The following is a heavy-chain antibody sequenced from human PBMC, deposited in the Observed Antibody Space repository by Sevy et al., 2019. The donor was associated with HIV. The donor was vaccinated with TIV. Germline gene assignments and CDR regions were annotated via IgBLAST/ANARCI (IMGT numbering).Heavy chain of an antibody. CDR3: ARDQHDYGGNLRTGWFDP. CDR2: ISSSSSYI. D-gene: IGHD4-17*01. J-gene: IGHJ5*02. V-gene: IGHV3-21*01. CDR1: GFTFSSYT. Sequence: GGSLRLSCAVSGFTFSSYTMNWVRQAPGKGLEWVSSISSSSSYIYYADSVKGRFTISRDNSKNTLYLQMNSLRAEDTAVYYCARDQHDYGGNLRTGWFDPWGQGTLVTVSS.